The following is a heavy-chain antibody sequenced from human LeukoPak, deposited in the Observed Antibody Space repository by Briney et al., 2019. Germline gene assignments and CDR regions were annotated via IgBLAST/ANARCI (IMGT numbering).Heavy chain of an antibody. V-gene: IGHV3-23*01. J-gene: IGHJ4*02. Sequence: GGSLRLSCPDSGFTFSSYAMSWVRQAPGKGLEWVSAIPGSGASTYYADSVKGRFTISRDNSKNTLYLQMNSLRADDTAVYYCARERTGTTWDYWGQGTLVTVSS. CDR2: IPGSGAST. CDR3: ARERTGTTWDY. CDR1: GFTFSSYA. D-gene: IGHD1-1*01.